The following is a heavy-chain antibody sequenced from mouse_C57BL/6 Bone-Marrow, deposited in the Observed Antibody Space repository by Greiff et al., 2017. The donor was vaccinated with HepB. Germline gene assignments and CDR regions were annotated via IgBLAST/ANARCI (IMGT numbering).Heavy chain of an antibody. Sequence: VQLQQSGPELVKPGASVKMSCKASGYTFTDYNMHWVKQSHGKSLEWIGYINPNNGGTSYNQKFKGKATLTVDKSSSTAYMQLRSLTSEDSAVYYCARWRDGSSYLDYWGQGTTLTVSS. CDR1: GYTFTDYN. CDR2: INPNNGGT. J-gene: IGHJ2*01. V-gene: IGHV1-22*01. CDR3: ARWRDGSSYLDY. D-gene: IGHD1-1*01.